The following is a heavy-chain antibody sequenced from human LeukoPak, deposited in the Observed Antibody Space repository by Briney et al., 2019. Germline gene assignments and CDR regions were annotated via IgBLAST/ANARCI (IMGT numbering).Heavy chain of an antibody. J-gene: IGHJ4*02. CDR3: ARHNLYYYGSGSYYDTYSHDY. CDR1: GCSISSYY. CDR2: IYYSGST. V-gene: IGHV4-59*08. Sequence: SETLSLTCTVSGCSISSYYWSWIRQPPGKGLEWIGYIYYSGSTNYNPSLKSRVTISVDTSKNQFSLKLSSVTASDTAVYYCARHNLYYYGSGSYYDTYSHDYWGQGTLVTVSS. D-gene: IGHD3-10*01.